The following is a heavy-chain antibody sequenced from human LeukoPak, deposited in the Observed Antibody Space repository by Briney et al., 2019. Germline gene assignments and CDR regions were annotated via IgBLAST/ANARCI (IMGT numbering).Heavy chain of an antibody. D-gene: IGHD2-2*01. V-gene: IGHV3-30-3*01. CDR2: ISYDGSNK. CDR3: ARALPKDDVVPAAPYYYYMDV. Sequence: GGSLRLSCAASGFTFSSYAMHWVRQAPGKGLEWVAVISYDGSNKYYADSVKGRFTISRDNSKNTLYLQMNSLRAEDTAVYYCARALPKDDVVPAAPYYYYMDVWGKGTTVTVSS. J-gene: IGHJ6*03. CDR1: GFTFSSYA.